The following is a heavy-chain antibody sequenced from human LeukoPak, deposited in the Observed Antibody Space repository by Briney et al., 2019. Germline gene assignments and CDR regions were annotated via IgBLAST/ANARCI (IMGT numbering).Heavy chain of an antibody. Sequence: SETLSLTCAVYGGSFSAHYWIWIRQSPGKGLEWIGEINPSGGTSYNPSLKSRVTISIDTSKNQFSLRLNSVAAADTAVYFCARANWKAFDVWGHGTTVSVSS. J-gene: IGHJ3*01. CDR1: GGSFSAHY. CDR2: INPSGGT. CDR3: ARANWKAFDV. D-gene: IGHD1-20*01. V-gene: IGHV4-34*01.